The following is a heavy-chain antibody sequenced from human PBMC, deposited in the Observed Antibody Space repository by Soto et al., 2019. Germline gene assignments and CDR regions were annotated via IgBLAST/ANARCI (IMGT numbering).Heavy chain of an antibody. J-gene: IGHJ6*02. V-gene: IGHV1-69*12. Sequence: QVQLVQSGAEVKKPGSSVKVSCKSSGGTFSTYAISWVRQAPGQGLEWMGGIIPIFGTANYAQKFQGRVTITADESTTTGYMELISMTSEDTAGNYCARDEIVVATVSRTWHYDYGIGVWGQGTTVTVSS. D-gene: IGHD2-15*01. CDR3: ARDEIVVATVSRTWHYDYGIGV. CDR1: GGTFSTYA. CDR2: IIPIFGTA.